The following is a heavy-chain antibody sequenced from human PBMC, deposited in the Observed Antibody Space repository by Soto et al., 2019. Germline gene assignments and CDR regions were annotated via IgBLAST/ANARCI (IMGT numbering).Heavy chain of an antibody. V-gene: IGHV3-33*01. CDR3: ARDQGAVAGTYYYGMDV. D-gene: IGHD6-19*01. CDR1: GFTFSSYG. J-gene: IGHJ6*02. Sequence: QVQLVESGGGVVQPGRSLRLSCAASGFTFSSYGMHWVRQAPGKGLEWVAVIWYDGSNKNYADSVKGRFTISRDNSKNTLYLQMNSLRAEDTAVYYCARDQGAVAGTYYYGMDVWGQGTTVTVSS. CDR2: IWYDGSNK.